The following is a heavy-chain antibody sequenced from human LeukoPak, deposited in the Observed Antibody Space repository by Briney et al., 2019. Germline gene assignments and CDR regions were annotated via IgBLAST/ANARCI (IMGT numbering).Heavy chain of an antibody. CDR1: GFTFSSYA. D-gene: IGHD6-19*01. J-gene: IGHJ4*02. V-gene: IGHV3-23*01. Sequence: GGSLRLSCAASGFTFSSYAMSWVRQAPGKGLEWVSAISGSGGSTYYADSVKGRFTISRDNSKNTLYLQMNSLRAEDTAVYYCAKDRGSGWLGGYYFDYWGQGTLVTASS. CDR2: ISGSGGST. CDR3: AKDRGSGWLGGYYFDY.